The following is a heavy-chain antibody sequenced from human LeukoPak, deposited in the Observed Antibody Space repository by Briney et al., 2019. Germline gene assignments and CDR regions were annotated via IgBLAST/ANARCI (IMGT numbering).Heavy chain of an antibody. V-gene: IGHV3-21*01. Sequence: KPGGSLRLSCAASGFSISTYTMNWVRQAPGKGLEWVSSITTSSDDIYYADSVKGRFTISRDNARNSLYLQMDSLRAEDTALYYCASGYTYFDYWGQGTLVTVSS. CDR3: ASGYTYFDY. CDR2: ITTSSDDI. D-gene: IGHD5-18*01. J-gene: IGHJ4*02. CDR1: GFSISTYT.